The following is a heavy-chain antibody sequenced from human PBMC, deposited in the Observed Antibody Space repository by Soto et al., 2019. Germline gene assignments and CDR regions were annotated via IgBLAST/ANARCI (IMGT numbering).Heavy chain of an antibody. CDR1: GGSISSSSYY. V-gene: IGHV4-39*01. D-gene: IGHD4-17*01. CDR3: AKHMPTTVTTGRDY. J-gene: IGHJ4*02. Sequence: SETLSLTCTVSGGSISSSSYYWGWIRQPPGKGLEWIGSIYYSGSTYYNPSLKSRVTISVDTSKNQFSLKLSSVTAADTAVYYCAKHMPTTVTTGRDYWGQGTLVTVSS. CDR2: IYYSGST.